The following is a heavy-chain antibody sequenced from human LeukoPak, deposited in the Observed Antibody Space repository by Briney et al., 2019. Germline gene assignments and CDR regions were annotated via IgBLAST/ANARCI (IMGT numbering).Heavy chain of an antibody. CDR3: ARAPLIVVVPAATYFDY. V-gene: IGHV3-30-3*01. CDR2: ISYDGSNK. D-gene: IGHD2-2*01. CDR1: GFTFSSYA. J-gene: IGHJ4*02. Sequence: GRSLRLSCAASGFTFSSYAMHWVRQAPSKGLEWVAVISYDGSNKYYADSVKGRFTISRDNSKNTLYLQMNSLRAEDTAVYYCARAPLIVVVPAATYFDYWGQGTLVTVSS.